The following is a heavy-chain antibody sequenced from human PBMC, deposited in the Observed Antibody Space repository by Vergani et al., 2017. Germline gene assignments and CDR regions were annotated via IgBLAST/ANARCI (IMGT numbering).Heavy chain of an antibody. CDR1: GFTFSSYS. Sequence: EVQLVESGGGLVQPGGSLRLSCAASGFTFSSYSMNWVRQAPGKGLEWVSTISSSSSYIYYADSVKGRFTISRDNAKNSLYLQMNSLRAEDTAVYYCARDLFYYVSGGYYAGFFVYWGQGTRVTVYS. J-gene: IGHJ4*02. CDR2: ISSSSSYI. CDR3: ARDLFYYVSGGYYAGFFVY. V-gene: IGHV3-21*01. D-gene: IGHD3-22*01.